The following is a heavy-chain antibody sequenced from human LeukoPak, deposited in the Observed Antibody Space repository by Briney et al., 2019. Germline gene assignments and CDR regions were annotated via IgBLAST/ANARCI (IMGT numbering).Heavy chain of an antibody. CDR3: AKDLSLLDWFGEPDAFDF. V-gene: IGHV3-23*01. Sequence: GGSLRLSCAASGFIFSNYAMTWVRQGPGKGLEWVSTISGGDDTTTYGDSVKGRFTISRDNSNNTVYLQMDSLRVDDTAVYYCAKDLSLLDWFGEPDAFDFWGQGTMVTVSS. J-gene: IGHJ3*01. D-gene: IGHD3-10*01. CDR1: GFIFSNYA. CDR2: ISGGDDTT.